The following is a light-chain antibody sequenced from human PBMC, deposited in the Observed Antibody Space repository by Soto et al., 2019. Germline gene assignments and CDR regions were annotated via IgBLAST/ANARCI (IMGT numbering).Light chain of an antibody. J-gene: IGKJ4*01. CDR2: DAS. Sequence: DIQMTQSPSSLSASVGDRVTITCRTSQSIRTSLNWYQQQPGKAPKVLLYDASSLQSGVPSRFSGSGSGTDFTLTISSLQPEDFATYYCQQSYSTPLTFGGGTKVDIK. V-gene: IGKV1-39*01. CDR3: QQSYSTPLT. CDR1: QSIRTS.